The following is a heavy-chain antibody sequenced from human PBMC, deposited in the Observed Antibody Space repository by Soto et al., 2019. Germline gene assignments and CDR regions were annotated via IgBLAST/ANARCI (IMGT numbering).Heavy chain of an antibody. CDR3: AKGAPLGPTWDNWFDP. Sequence: EVQLLESGGGLVQPGGSLRLSCAASGFTFSSYGMSWVRQAPGKGLEWVSTISGSGRSTYYPDSVKGRLTISRDNSKNTLYLQMNSLRVEDTAVYYCAKGAPLGPTWDNWFDPWGQGTLVTVS. D-gene: IGHD1-26*01. V-gene: IGHV3-23*01. CDR2: ISGSGRST. J-gene: IGHJ5*02. CDR1: GFTFSSYG.